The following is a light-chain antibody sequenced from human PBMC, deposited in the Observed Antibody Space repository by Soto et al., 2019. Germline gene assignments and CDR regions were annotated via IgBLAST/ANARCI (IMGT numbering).Light chain of an antibody. CDR2: DAS. V-gene: IGKV1-5*01. CDR3: QQYNSYPYT. CDR1: QSISSW. Sequence: DIQMTQSPSTLSASVGDRVTITCRASQSISSWLAWYQQKPGKAPKLLSYDASSLESGVPSRFSGSGSGTEFTLTISRLQPDDFATYYCQQYNSYPYTFGQGTKLQIK. J-gene: IGKJ2*01.